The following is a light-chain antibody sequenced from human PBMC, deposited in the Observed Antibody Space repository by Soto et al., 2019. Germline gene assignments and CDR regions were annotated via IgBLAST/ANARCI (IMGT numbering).Light chain of an antibody. CDR1: SSDVGGYNY. CDR3: SSYTSSSNLVV. J-gene: IGLJ2*01. CDR2: EVS. Sequence: QSVLTQPASVSGSPGQSITISCTGTSSDVGGYNYVSWYQQHPGKAPKLMIYEVSNRPSGVSNRFSGSKSCNTASLTISGLQAEDEADYYCSSYTSSSNLVVFGGGTKLTVL. V-gene: IGLV2-14*01.